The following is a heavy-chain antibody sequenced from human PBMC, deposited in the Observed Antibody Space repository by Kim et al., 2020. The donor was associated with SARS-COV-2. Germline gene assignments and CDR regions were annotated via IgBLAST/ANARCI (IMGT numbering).Heavy chain of an antibody. V-gene: IGHV3-23*01. D-gene: IGHD2-2*02. CDR1: GFTFSSYA. Sequence: GGSLRLSCAASGFTFSSYAMSWVRQAPGKGLEWVSAISGSGGSTYYADSVKGRFTISRDNSKNTLYLQMNSLRAEDTAVYYCAKVGGFWNIPAAIFWGQGTLVTVSS. J-gene: IGHJ4*02. CDR2: ISGSGGST. CDR3: AKVGGFWNIPAAIF.